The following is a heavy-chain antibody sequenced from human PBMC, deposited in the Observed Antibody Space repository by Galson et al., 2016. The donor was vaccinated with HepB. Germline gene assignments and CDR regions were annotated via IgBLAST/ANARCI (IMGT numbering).Heavy chain of an antibody. CDR2: INIDGNSI. Sequence: SLRLSCAASGFTFTNYDIHWVRQAPGTGLVWVSRINIDGNSITYADSVKGRFAISRDNAKNTVHLQMNSLRAGDTAVYYCTRDYYGSLDHWGQGTLVAVSS. V-gene: IGHV3-74*01. CDR1: GFTFTNYD. D-gene: IGHD3-10*01. CDR3: TRDYYGSLDH. J-gene: IGHJ4*02.